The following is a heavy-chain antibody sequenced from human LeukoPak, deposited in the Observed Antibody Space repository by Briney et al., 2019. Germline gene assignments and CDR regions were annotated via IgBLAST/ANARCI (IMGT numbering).Heavy chain of an antibody. CDR2: ISWNSGSI. D-gene: IGHD1-1*01. V-gene: IGHV3-9*01. CDR1: GFTFEDYA. CDR3: AKDISTGTQGYYYGMYA. Sequence: HPGRSLRLSCAASGFTFEDYAMRWVRQAPGKGLEWVSGISWNSGSIGYADSVKGRFTISRDNAKNSLYLQMNSLRAEDTALYYCAKDISTGTQGYYYGMYAWGQGTTVTVSS. J-gene: IGHJ6*02.